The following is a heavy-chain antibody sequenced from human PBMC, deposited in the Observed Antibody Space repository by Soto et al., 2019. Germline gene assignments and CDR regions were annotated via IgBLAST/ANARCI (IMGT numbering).Heavy chain of an antibody. CDR1: GFTFSSYA. Sequence: PGGSLRLSCAASGFTFSSYAMIWVRQAPGKGLEWVPSISGSGGGTYYADSVKGRFTFSRDNSKNTLYLQMNSLRAEDTAVYYCAKFGMATTKRSPPYYIDYWGQGALVTV. V-gene: IGHV3-23*01. D-gene: IGHD1-1*01. CDR2: ISGSGGGT. CDR3: AKFGMATTKRSPPYYIDY. J-gene: IGHJ4*02.